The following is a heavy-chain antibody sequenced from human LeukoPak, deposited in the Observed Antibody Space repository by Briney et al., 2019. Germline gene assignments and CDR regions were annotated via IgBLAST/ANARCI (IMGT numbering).Heavy chain of an antibody. V-gene: IGHV1-18*01. J-gene: IGHJ4*02. Sequence: VASVKVSCKVSGYSFINSGMSWVRQAPGQGLEWMGWISLNGGYTNSAQSHRERVTFTTNSTTSTAYLELTDLRSDDTAVYYCAREGGIAAGWETDWGQGTLVIVSS. D-gene: IGHD6-13*01. CDR3: AREGGIAAGWETD. CDR1: GYSFINSG. CDR2: ISLNGGYT.